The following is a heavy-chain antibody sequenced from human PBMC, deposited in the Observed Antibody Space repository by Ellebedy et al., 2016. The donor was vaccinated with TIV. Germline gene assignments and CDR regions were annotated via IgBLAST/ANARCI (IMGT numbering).Heavy chain of an antibody. D-gene: IGHD7-27*01. J-gene: IGHJ6*03. Sequence: SETLSLXXTVSGGSISSGSYYWSWIRQPAGKGLEWIGRIYTSGSTNYNPSLKSLVTISVDTSKNEFSLKLSSVTAADTAVYYCARATNWGVAVRDFDYYYYYMDVWGKGTTVTVSS. CDR1: GGSISSGSYY. CDR3: ARATNWGVAVRDFDYYYYYMDV. CDR2: IYTSGST. V-gene: IGHV4-61*02.